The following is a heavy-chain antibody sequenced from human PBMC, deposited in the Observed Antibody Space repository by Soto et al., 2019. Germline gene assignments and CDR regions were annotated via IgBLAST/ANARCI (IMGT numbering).Heavy chain of an antibody. CDR3: ARIWCSGGSCYPMTYYYYGMDV. CDR2: IIPIFGTA. CDR1: GGTFSSYA. D-gene: IGHD2-15*01. J-gene: IGHJ6*02. Sequence: QVQLVQSGAEVKKPGSSVKVSCKASGGTFSSYAISWVRQAPGQGLEWMGGIIPIFGTANYAQKFQGRVTITADEAASTAYMELSSLRSEDTAVYYCARIWCSGGSCYPMTYYYYGMDVWGQGTTVTVSS. V-gene: IGHV1-69*12.